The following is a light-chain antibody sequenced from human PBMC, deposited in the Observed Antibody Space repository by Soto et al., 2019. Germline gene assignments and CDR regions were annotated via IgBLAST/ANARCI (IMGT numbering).Light chain of an antibody. CDR2: DAS. Sequence: EIVLTQSPATLSLSPGERAALSCRASQSVSSYLAWYQQKPGQAPRLLIYDASKRATGIPARFSGSGSGTAFTLTSSRIEPEDFAVYFCQQRSNWPSTFGGGTKVEI. CDR1: QSVSSY. CDR3: QQRSNWPST. V-gene: IGKV3-11*01. J-gene: IGKJ4*01.